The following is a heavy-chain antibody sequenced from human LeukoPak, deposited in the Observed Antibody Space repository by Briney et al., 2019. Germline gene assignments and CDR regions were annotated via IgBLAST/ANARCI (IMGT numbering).Heavy chain of an antibody. J-gene: IGHJ6*03. V-gene: IGHV1-69*06. D-gene: IGHD5-24*01. CDR3: ALGDGYNYYYYYYMDV. CDR1: GSTFSSYA. Sequence: SVKVSCKASGSTFSSYAISWVRQAPGQGLEWMGGIIPIFGTANYAQKFQGRVTITADKSTSTAYMELSSLRSEDTAVYYCALGDGYNYYYYYYMDVWGKGTTVTVSS. CDR2: IIPIFGTA.